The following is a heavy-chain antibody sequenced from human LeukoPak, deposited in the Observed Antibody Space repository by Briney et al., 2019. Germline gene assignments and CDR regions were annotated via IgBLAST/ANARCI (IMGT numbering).Heavy chain of an antibody. Sequence: LGESLKISCKGSGYTFSNYWIGWVRQMPGKGLEWMVMIYPGDSNIKNSPSFQGQVTISADKSISTAYLQWSSLKASDTAVYYCVRGRGYCSSNSCYDFDYWGRGTLVTVSP. D-gene: IGHD5-12*01. J-gene: IGHJ4*02. CDR3: VRGRGYCSSNSCYDFDY. V-gene: IGHV5-51*01. CDR1: GYTFSNYW. CDR2: IYPGDSNI.